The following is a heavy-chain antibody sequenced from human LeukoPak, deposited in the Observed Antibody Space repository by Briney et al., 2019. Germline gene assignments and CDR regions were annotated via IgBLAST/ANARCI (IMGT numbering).Heavy chain of an antibody. D-gene: IGHD3-22*01. J-gene: IGHJ6*02. CDR2: IIPILGIA. CDR3: ARDQSGDYYDSSGYRPYYYYGMDV. CDR1: GGTFSSYA. V-gene: IGHV1-69*04. Sequence: ASVKVSCKASGGTFSSYAISWVRQAPGQGLEWMGRIIPILGIANYAQKFQGRVTITADKSTSTAYMELSSLRSEDTAVYYCARDQSGDYYDSSGYRPYYYYGMDVWGQGTTVTVSS.